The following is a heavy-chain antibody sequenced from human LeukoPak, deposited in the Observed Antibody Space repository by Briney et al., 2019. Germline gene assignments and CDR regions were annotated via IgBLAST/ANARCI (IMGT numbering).Heavy chain of an antibody. CDR3: ARSSSMVRGVIIVFAFDI. V-gene: IGHV4-30-4*08. CDR1: GGSISSGDYY. CDR2: IYYSGST. D-gene: IGHD3-10*01. J-gene: IGHJ3*02. Sequence: PSQTLSLTCTVSGGSISSGDYYWSWIRQPPGKGLEWIGYIYYSGSTYYNPSLKSRVTISVDTSKNQFSLKLSSVTAADTAAYYCARSSSMVRGVIIVFAFDIWGQGTMVTVSS.